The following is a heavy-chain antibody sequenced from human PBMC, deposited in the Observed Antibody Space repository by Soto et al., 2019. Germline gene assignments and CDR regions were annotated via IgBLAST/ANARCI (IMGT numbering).Heavy chain of an antibody. CDR2: IYYSGST. J-gene: IGHJ5*02. D-gene: IGHD6-13*01. CDR1: GGSISSYY. V-gene: IGHV4-59*01. CDR3: ARDIAAAGNWFDP. Sequence: SETLSLTCTVSGGSISSYYWSWIRRPPGKGLEWIGYIYYSGSTNYNPSLKSRVTISVDTSKNQFSLKLSSVTAADTAVYYCARDIAAAGNWFDPWGQGTLVTVSS.